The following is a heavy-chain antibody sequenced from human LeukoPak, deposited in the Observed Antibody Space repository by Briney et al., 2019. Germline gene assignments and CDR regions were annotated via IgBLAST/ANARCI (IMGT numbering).Heavy chain of an antibody. CDR1: GYSFTRYW. CDR2: IYPGDSDT. J-gene: IGHJ4*02. CDR3: ASQGASGPLDY. Sequence: GESLKISCKGSGYSFTRYWIAWVRQMPGKGLEWMGIIYPGDSDTKYSPSFQGHVIFSADKSISTAYLEWSSLKASDTAMYYCASQGASGPLDYWGQGNLVTVSS. V-gene: IGHV5-51*01.